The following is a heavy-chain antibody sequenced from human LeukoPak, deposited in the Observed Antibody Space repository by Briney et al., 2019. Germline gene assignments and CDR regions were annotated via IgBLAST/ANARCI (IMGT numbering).Heavy chain of an antibody. Sequence: ASVKVSCKASGYTFTGYYMHWVRQAPGQGLEWMGWINPNSGGTNYAQKFQGRVTMTRDTSISTAYMELSRLGSDDTAVYYCAKRGYCSSTSCPPAHFDYWGQGTLVTVSS. CDR2: INPNSGGT. J-gene: IGHJ4*02. CDR3: AKRGYCSSTSCPPAHFDY. CDR1: GYTFTGYY. V-gene: IGHV1-2*02. D-gene: IGHD2-2*01.